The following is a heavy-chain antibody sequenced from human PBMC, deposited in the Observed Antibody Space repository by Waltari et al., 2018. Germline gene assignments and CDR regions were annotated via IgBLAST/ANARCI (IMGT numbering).Heavy chain of an antibody. CDR3: AGVGSGWYYYGMDV. J-gene: IGHJ6*02. CDR2: ISYDGSNK. CDR1: GFTFSSYA. Sequence: QVQLVESGGGVVQPGRSLRLSCAASGFTFSSYAMHWVRQAPGKGLEWVAVISYDGSNKYYADSVKGRFTISRDNSKNTLYLQMNSLRAEDTAVYYCAGVGSGWYYYGMDVWGQGTTVTVSS. D-gene: IGHD6-19*01. V-gene: IGHV3-30-3*01.